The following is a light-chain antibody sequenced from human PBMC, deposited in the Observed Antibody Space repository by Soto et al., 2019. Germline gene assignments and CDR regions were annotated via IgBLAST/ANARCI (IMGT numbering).Light chain of an antibody. Sequence: DIQMTQSPSSVSASVGDRVTITCRASQGIARWLAWYQQKPGKAPKLLIYAASSLESGVSSRFSGSESGTDFTLTVSSLQAEDFATYYCQQANSFPWTFGQGTKVEIK. CDR1: QGIARW. J-gene: IGKJ1*01. CDR2: AAS. V-gene: IGKV1-12*01. CDR3: QQANSFPWT.